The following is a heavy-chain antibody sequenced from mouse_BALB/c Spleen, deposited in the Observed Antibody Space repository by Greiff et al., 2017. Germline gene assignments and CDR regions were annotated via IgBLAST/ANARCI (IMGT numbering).Heavy chain of an antibody. D-gene: IGHD1-2*01. J-gene: IGHJ2*01. V-gene: IGHV5-6-3*01. CDR2: INSNGGST. CDR1: GFTFSSYG. Sequence: EVMLVESGGGLVQPGGSLKLSCAASGFTFSSYGMSWVRQTPDKRLELVATINSNGGSTYYPDSVKGRFTISRDNAKNTLYLQMSSLKSEDTAMYYCEREAHYYGYYFDYWGQGTTRTVSS. CDR3: EREAHYYGYYFDY.